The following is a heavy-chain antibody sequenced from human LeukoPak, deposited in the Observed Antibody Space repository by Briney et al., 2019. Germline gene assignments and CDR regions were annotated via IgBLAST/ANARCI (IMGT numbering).Heavy chain of an antibody. D-gene: IGHD6-13*01. J-gene: IGHJ4*02. CDR1: GFTFSNAW. CDR3: TRDPRIAPERGFDY. Sequence: GGSLRLSCVASGFTFSNAWMNWVRQAPGKGLEWVGRIKSNAGGGTTDYAAPVKGRFTISRDESTNTMSLQMNSLKTEDTAVYYCTRDPRIAPERGFDYWGQGTLVTVSS. CDR2: IKSNAGGGTT. V-gene: IGHV3-15*01.